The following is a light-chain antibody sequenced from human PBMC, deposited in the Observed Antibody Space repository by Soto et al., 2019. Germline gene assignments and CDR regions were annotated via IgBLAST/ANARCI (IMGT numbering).Light chain of an antibody. J-gene: IGKJ5*01. CDR3: QQYNNWPS. CDR1: QSVSTNY. V-gene: IGKV3-20*01. CDR2: GAT. Sequence: EIVLTQSPGTLSLSPGERATLSCRASQSVSTNYLAWYQQKPGQSPRLLIYGATSRATGIPDRFSGSGSGTDFILTISRLEPEDFALYFCQQYNNWPSFGQGTRLEIK.